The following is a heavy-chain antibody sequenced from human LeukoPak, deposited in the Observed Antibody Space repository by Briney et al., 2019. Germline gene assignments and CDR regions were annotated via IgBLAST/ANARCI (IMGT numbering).Heavy chain of an antibody. V-gene: IGHV3-23*01. CDR1: GFTFSSYA. J-gene: IGHJ6*03. CDR2: ISGSGGDR. Sequence: PGGSLRLSCAGSGFTFSSYAMSWVRQAPGKGLEWVSAISGSGGDRYYADSVKGRFTISRDNSKNTVYLQMNSLRAEDTAVYFCAKGSKAVLFTRDHYMDVWGKGTTVTISS. D-gene: IGHD6-19*01. CDR3: AKGSKAVLFTRDHYMDV.